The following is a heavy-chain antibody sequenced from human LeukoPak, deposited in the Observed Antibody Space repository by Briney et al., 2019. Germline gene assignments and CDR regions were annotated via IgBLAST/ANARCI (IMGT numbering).Heavy chain of an antibody. D-gene: IGHD6-19*01. CDR3: ARDGTGSNSGWYIH. CDR2: IWYDGSNK. J-gene: IGHJ4*02. V-gene: IGHV3-33*01. CDR1: GLSISSHG. Sequence: GGSLRQSCATAGLSISSHGRHCVRHAIGEGREWVVVIWYDGSNKYYADHVKVRFTTSRDNSKNSLYLQMNSLRAEDTAVYYCARDGTGSNSGWYIHWGQGALVTVSS.